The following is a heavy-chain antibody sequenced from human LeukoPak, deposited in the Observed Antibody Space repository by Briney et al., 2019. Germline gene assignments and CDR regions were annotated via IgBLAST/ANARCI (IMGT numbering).Heavy chain of an antibody. CDR3: VRDSLVGYGHRYFDC. J-gene: IGHJ4*02. D-gene: IGHD5-18*01. CDR2: IKQDGSEK. Sequence: GGSLRLSCAASGFTFSSYWMSWVRQAPGKGPEWVANIKQDGSEKYYVDSVKGRLTISRDNAKNSLYLQMNSLRVEDTAVYYCVRDSLVGYGHRYFDCWGQGTLVTVSS. V-gene: IGHV3-7*01. CDR1: GFTFSSYW.